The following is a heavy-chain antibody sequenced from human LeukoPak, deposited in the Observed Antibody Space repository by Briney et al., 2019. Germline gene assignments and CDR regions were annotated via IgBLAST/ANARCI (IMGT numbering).Heavy chain of an antibody. CDR3: ARLLRPQDTIFGVVINDY. D-gene: IGHD3-3*01. J-gene: IGHJ4*02. V-gene: IGHV4-34*01. Sequence: SETLSLTCTVSGGSISGYYWSWIRQPPGKGLEWIGEINHSGSTNYNPSLKSRVTISVDTSKNQFSLKLSSVTAADTAVYYCARLLRPQDTIFGVVINDYWGQGTLVTVSS. CDR2: INHSGST. CDR1: GGSISGYY.